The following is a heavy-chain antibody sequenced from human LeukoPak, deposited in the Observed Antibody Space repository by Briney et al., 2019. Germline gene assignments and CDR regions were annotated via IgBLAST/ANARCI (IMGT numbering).Heavy chain of an antibody. CDR2: ISYDGSNK. J-gene: IGHJ4*02. V-gene: IGHV3-30-3*01. CDR1: GFTFSSYA. D-gene: IGHD2-2*02. CDR3: AREPIVAVPAAISPRGFDY. Sequence: GRSLRLSCAASGFTFSSYAMHWVRQAPGKGLEWVAVISYDGSNKYYADSVKGRFTISRDNSKNTLYLQMNSLRAEDTAVYYCAREPIVAVPAAISPRGFDYWGQGTLVTVSS.